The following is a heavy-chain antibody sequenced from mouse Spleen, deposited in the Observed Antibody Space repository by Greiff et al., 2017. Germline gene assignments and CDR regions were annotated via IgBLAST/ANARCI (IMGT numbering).Heavy chain of an antibody. V-gene: IGHV1-82*01. CDR3: ARSGEYGNFYYFDY. Sequence: QVQLKESGPELVKPGASVKISCKASGYAFSSSWMNWVKQRPGKGLEWIGRIYPGDGDTNYNGKFKGKATLTADKSSSTAYMQLSSLTSEDSAVYFCARSGEYGNFYYFDYWGQGTTLTVSS. D-gene: IGHD2-10*02. CDR1: GYAFSSSW. CDR2: IYPGDGDT. J-gene: IGHJ2*01.